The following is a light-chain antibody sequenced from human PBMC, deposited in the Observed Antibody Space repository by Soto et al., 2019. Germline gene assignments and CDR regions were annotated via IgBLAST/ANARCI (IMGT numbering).Light chain of an antibody. CDR2: AAS. J-gene: IGKJ1*01. CDR1: QSISTW. CDR3: QQYDGYFPA. V-gene: IGKV1-5*01. Sequence: DIQMTQSPSTVSAAVGDRVTITCRASQSISTWLAWYQQKPGKAPKLLIYAASTLESRVPSRFSGSGSGTEFALTIISLQADDFATYYCQQYDGYFPAFGQGTKVEIK.